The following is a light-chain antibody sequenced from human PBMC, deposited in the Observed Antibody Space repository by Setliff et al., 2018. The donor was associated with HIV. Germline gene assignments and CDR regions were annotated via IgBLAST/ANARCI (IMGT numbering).Light chain of an antibody. CDR3: QSYDSSLTGYV. CDR1: SSNIGARFS. J-gene: IGLJ1*01. CDR2: DDN. V-gene: IGLV1-40*01. Sequence: QSVLTQPPSVSGAPGQRLTISCTGSSSNIGARFSVHWYLHLPGAAPKLLIYDDNNRPSGVPDRFSGSKSGTSASLAITGLQAEDEADYYCQSYDSSLTGYVFGTGTKVTVL.